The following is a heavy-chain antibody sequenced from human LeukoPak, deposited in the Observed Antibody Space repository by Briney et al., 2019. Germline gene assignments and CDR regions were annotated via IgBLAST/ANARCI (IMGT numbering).Heavy chain of an antibody. D-gene: IGHD3-22*01. Sequence: KPSGTLSLTCTVSGGPISSYYWSWIRQPPGKGLEVVWDIYHSGSTNYNPSLKSRVTISVDTSKDQFSLKLSSVTAADTAVYYCARHDPIISMIVGERAFDIWGQGTMVTVSS. J-gene: IGHJ3*02. CDR3: ARHDPIISMIVGERAFDI. CDR2: IYHSGST. V-gene: IGHV4-59*08. CDR1: GGPISSYY.